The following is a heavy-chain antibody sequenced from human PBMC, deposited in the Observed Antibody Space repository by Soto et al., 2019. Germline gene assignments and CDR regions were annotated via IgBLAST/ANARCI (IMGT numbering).Heavy chain of an antibody. CDR2: IKHDGSDK. CDR3: ARVWYIYGYSDY. V-gene: IGHV3-7*01. Sequence: PGGSLRLSCAASGFTFSNYWMSWVRQAPGKGLEWVANIKHDGSDKYYVDSVKGRFTISRYNAKNSLYLQMNSLRAEDTAVYYCARVWYIYGYSDYWGQGTLVTVSS. J-gene: IGHJ4*02. CDR1: GFTFSNYW. D-gene: IGHD5-18*01.